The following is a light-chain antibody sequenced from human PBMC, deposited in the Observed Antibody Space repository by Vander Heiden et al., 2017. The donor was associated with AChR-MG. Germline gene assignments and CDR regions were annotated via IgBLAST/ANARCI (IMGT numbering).Light chain of an antibody. Sequence: IVLTQSPATLPLSPGERATLSCRASQSVSSYLAWYQQKPGQAPRLLIYDASNRATGIPARFSGSGSGTDFTLTISSLEPEDFAVYYCQQRSNWALTFGGGTKVEIK. CDR1: QSVSSY. J-gene: IGKJ4*01. CDR2: DAS. V-gene: IGKV3-11*01. CDR3: QQRSNWALT.